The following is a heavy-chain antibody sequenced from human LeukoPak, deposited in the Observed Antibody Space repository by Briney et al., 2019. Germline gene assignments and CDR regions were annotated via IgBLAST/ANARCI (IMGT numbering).Heavy chain of an antibody. J-gene: IGHJ1*01. CDR2: IYHSGST. CDR3: ARTVDSSGFSCFQF. Sequence: SGTLSLTCAVSGGSISSSNWWSWVRQPPGKGLEWIGEIYHSGSTNYNPSLKSRVTISVDKSKNQFSLKPSSVTAADTAVYYCARTVDSSGFSCFQFWGQGTLVTVSS. D-gene: IGHD3-22*01. CDR1: GGSISSSNW. V-gene: IGHV4-4*02.